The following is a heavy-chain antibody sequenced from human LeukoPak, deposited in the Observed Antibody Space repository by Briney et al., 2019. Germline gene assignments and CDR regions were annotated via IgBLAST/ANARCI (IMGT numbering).Heavy chain of an antibody. CDR1: GGSISSSSYY. CDR2: IYYSGST. V-gene: IGHV4-39*07. D-gene: IGHD3-10*01. Sequence: PSETLSLTCTVSGGSISSSSYYWGWIRQPPGKGLEWIGSIYYSGSTYYNPSLKSRVTISVDTSKNQFSLKLSSVTAADTAVYYCARAAPGCYGSGRCYDYWGQGTLVTVSS. J-gene: IGHJ4*02. CDR3: ARAAPGCYGSGRCYDY.